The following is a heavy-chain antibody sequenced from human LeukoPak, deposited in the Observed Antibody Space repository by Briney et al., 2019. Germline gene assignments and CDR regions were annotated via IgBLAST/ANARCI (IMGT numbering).Heavy chain of an antibody. J-gene: IGHJ5*01. D-gene: IGHD3-10*01. CDR1: GFTFSSYW. CDR2: IKQDGTEK. CDR3: AKEGAYPIITYDS. Sequence: GGSLRLSRAASGFTFSSYWMNWVRQAPGKGLEWVANIKQDGTEKFYVDSVKGRFTISRDNAKNSLYLQMNSLGAKDTAVYYCAKEGAYPIITYDSWGQGTLVAVSS. V-gene: IGHV3-7*01.